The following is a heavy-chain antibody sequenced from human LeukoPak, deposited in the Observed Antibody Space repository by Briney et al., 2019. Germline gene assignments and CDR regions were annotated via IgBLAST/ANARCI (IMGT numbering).Heavy chain of an antibody. CDR1: GYPFYNYW. J-gene: IGHJ4*02. CDR3: ARFEVNYEDNRSYYYFDY. Sequence: GESLKISCRVSGYPFYNYWIGWVRQVSGKGLEWMGIIYPDDSDIKYSPSFQGQVTFSVDKSINTAYLQWSRLKASDTAMYYCARFEVNYEDNRSYYYFDYWGQGTLVTVSS. V-gene: IGHV5-51*01. CDR2: IYPDDSDI. D-gene: IGHD3-10*01.